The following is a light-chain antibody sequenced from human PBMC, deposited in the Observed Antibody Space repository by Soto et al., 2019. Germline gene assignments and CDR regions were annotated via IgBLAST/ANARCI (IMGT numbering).Light chain of an antibody. CDR2: WAS. V-gene: IGKV4-1*01. J-gene: IGKJ2*01. Sequence: DIVMTQSPDSLAVSLGERATINCKSSQNILYSSNNNNYLAWYQQKPGQPPRLLIYWASTREFGVPDRFSGSGSGTDFTLTIRSLQYEDVAVYYCHQFYSTPYTFGQGTKLEIK. CDR1: QNILYSSNNNNY. CDR3: HQFYSTPYT.